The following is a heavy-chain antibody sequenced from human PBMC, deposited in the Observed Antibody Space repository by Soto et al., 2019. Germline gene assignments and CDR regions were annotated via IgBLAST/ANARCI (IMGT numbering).Heavy chain of an antibody. J-gene: IGHJ4*02. CDR2: INAGYGNT. Sequence: ASVKVSCKASGYTCSSYAMHWVRQAPGQRLEWMGWINAGYGNTKSSQKFQDRVTISRDTSASTAYMELTSLRSEDTAVYYCARDTGDGTFDFWGQRTLVTVSS. CDR1: GYTCSSYA. V-gene: IGHV1-3*01. CDR3: ARDTGDGTFDF. D-gene: IGHD7-27*01.